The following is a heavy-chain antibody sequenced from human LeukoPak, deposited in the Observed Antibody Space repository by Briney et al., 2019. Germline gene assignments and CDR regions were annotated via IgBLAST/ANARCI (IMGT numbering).Heavy chain of an antibody. CDR2: ISPYKGNT. D-gene: IGHD3-22*01. V-gene: IGHV1-18*01. CDR1: GYTFTNYD. Sequence: ASVKVSCKASGYTFTNYDISWVRQAPGQGLEWMGWISPYKGNTNYAHKLQGRVTMTTDTSTSTAYMELKSLRSEDTAVYYCARDSSRDYYDSSTFDYWGQGTLVTVSS. J-gene: IGHJ4*02. CDR3: ARDSSRDYYDSSTFDY.